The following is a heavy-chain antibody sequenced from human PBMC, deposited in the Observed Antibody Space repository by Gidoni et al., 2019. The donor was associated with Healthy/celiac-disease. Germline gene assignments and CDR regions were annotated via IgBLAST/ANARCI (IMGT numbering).Heavy chain of an antibody. CDR2: ISGSGGST. CDR1: GFTFSSYA. Sequence: EVQLLESGGGLVQPGGSLSLSCAASGFTFSSYAMSWVRQAPGKGLEWVSAISGSGGSTYYADSVKGRFTISRDNSKNTLYLQMNSLRAEDTAVYYCAKATYYDILTGYGYWGQGTLVTVSS. V-gene: IGHV3-23*01. J-gene: IGHJ4*02. CDR3: AKATYYDILTGYGY. D-gene: IGHD3-9*01.